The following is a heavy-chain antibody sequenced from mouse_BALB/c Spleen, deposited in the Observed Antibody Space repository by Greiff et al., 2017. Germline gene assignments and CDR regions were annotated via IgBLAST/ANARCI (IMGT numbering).Heavy chain of an antibody. CDR2: INPYNDGT. D-gene: IGHD1-1*01. CDR1: GYTFTSYV. Sequence: VQLKESGPELVKPGASVKMSCKASGYTFTSYVMHWVKQKPGQGLEWIGYINPYNDGTKYNEKFKGKATLTSDKSSSTAYMELSSLTSEDSAVYYCARAIYYGSSYLFAYWGQGTLVTVSA. CDR3: ARAIYYGSSYLFAY. J-gene: IGHJ3*01. V-gene: IGHV1-14*01.